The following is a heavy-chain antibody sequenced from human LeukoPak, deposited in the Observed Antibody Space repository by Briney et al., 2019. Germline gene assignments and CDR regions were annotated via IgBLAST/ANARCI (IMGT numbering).Heavy chain of an antibody. J-gene: IGHJ1*01. Sequence: PVASVKVSCKASGYTFTGYHIHWVRQAPGQGLEWMGWINPNSGGTNYAQKFQGRVTMTRDTSISTAYMELTRLRSDDTAVYYCARVFDNWNYGRYAEYFQHWGQGTLVTVSS. D-gene: IGHD1-7*01. V-gene: IGHV1-2*02. CDR2: INPNSGGT. CDR1: GYTFTGYH. CDR3: ARVFDNWNYGRYAEYFQH.